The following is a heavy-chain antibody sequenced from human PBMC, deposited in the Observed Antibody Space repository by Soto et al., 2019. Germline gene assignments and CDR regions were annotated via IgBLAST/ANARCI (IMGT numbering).Heavy chain of an antibody. CDR2: VFYTGRT. CDR3: ARTSLLGFDY. J-gene: IGHJ4*02. V-gene: IGHV4-61*08. D-gene: IGHD1-26*01. CDR1: GDSVSSAAFY. Sequence: PSETLSLTCTVSGDSVSSAAFYWSWVRQPPGRGLEWIGYVFYTGRTNYSPSLKSRVTMSMDTSRNQFSLQLSSVTAADTALYFCARTSLLGFDYWGQGTLVTVSS.